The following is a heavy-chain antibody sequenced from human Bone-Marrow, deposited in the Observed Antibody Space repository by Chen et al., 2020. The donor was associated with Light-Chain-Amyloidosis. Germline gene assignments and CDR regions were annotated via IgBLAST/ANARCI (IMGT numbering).Heavy chain of an antibody. J-gene: IGHJ4*02. D-gene: IGHD5-12*01. CDR3: AGRRDGYNFDY. CDR1: GYTFPNYW. Sequence: EVQLEQSGPEVKKPGESLKISCKGSGYTFPNYWIGWVRQMPGKGLEWMGVIYPDDSDARYSPSFEGPVTISADKSLTTAYLQWRSLKASDTAMYYCAGRRDGYNFDYWGQGTLVTVSS. CDR2: IYPDDSDA. V-gene: IGHV5-51*01.